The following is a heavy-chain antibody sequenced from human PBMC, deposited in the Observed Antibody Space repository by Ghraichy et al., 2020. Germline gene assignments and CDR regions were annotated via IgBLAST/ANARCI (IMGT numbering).Heavy chain of an antibody. V-gene: IGHV1-2*05. CDR2: INPNSGYT. CDR3: ARGGFNYGKQGFDY. D-gene: IGHD3-10*01. J-gene: IGHJ4*02. Sequence: SVKVSCKASGSTLSGYFIHWVRQAPGQGLEWVGRINPNSGYTNSAQEFQGRVTMTWDTSISTAYMELSRLTSDDTVVYYCARGGFNYGKQGFDYWGQGTLVTVSS. CDR1: GSTLSGYF.